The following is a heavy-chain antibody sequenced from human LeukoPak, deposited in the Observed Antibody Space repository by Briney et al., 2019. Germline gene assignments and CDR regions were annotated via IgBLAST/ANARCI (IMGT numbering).Heavy chain of an antibody. CDR1: GFTFSSYS. Sequence: LPGGSLRLSCAASGFTFSSYSINWVRQAPGKGLEWVSYISSSSTTIYYADSVKGRFTISRDNSKNTLYLQMNSLRAEDTAVYYCAKVSGYDSSGYPREIGAFDIWGQGTMVTVSS. J-gene: IGHJ3*02. CDR2: ISSSSTTI. CDR3: AKVSGYDSSGYPREIGAFDI. V-gene: IGHV3-48*01. D-gene: IGHD3-22*01.